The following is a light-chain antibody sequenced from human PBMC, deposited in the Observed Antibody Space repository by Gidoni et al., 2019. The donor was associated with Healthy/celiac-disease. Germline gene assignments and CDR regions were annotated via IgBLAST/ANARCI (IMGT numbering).Light chain of an antibody. Sequence: EIVLTQSPATLSLSPGERATLSCRASQSVSSYLAWYTQKPGQAPRLLIYDASNRATGIPARFSGSGSGTDFTLTISSLEPEDFAVYYCQQRSNWWTFGQGTKVEIK. CDR3: QQRSNWWT. CDR1: QSVSSY. CDR2: DAS. V-gene: IGKV3-11*01. J-gene: IGKJ1*01.